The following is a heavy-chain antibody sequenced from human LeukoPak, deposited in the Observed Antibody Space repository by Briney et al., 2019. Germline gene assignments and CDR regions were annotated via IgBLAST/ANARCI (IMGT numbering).Heavy chain of an antibody. CDR3: ARPLSISGYYYDAFDI. CDR1: GGSFSGYY. Sequence: KPSETLSLTCTVYGGSFSGYYWSWIRQPPGKGLEWIGEINQSGSTNYNPSLKSRVTISVDTSKNQFSLKLSSVTAADTAVYYCARPLSISGYYYDAFDIWGQGTMVTVSS. CDR2: INQSGST. J-gene: IGHJ3*02. V-gene: IGHV4-34*01. D-gene: IGHD3-22*01.